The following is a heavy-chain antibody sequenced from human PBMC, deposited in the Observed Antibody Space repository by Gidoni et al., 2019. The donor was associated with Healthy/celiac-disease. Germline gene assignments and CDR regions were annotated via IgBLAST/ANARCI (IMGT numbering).Heavy chain of an antibody. D-gene: IGHD3-22*01. V-gene: IGHV4-4*02. Sequence: QVQLQESGPGLVKPSGTLSLTCAVSGGSISSSNWWSWVRQPPGKGLEWIGEIYHSGSTNYNPSLKSRVTISVDKSKNQFSLKLSSVTAADTAVYYCAREGYYDSSGLSGRWFDPWGQGTLVTVSS. J-gene: IGHJ5*02. CDR3: AREGYYDSSGLSGRWFDP. CDR1: GGSISSSNW. CDR2: IYHSGST.